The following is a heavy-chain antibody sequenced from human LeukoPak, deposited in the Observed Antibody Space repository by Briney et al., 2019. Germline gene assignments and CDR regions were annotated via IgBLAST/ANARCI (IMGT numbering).Heavy chain of an antibody. D-gene: IGHD2-2*02. CDR1: GFTFKTYA. J-gene: IGHJ4*02. CDR2: ISGSGGST. Sequence: GGSLRLSCAASGFTFKTYAMTWVRQAPGKGLEWVSGISGSGGSTYYADSVKGRFTISRDNSKNTLYLQMNSLRAEDTAVYYCAKGPYCSSTSCYTYSRGFFDYWGQGTLVTVSS. CDR3: AKGPYCSSTSCYTYSRGFFDY. V-gene: IGHV3-23*01.